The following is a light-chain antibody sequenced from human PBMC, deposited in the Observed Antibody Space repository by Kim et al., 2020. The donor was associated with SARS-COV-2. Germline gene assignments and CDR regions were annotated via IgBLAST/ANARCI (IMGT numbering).Light chain of an antibody. CDR2: QDS. CDR3: QAWDSSTVV. CDR1: KLGDKY. J-gene: IGLJ2*01. V-gene: IGLV3-1*01. Sequence: SHELTQPPSVSVSPGQTASITCSGDKLGDKYACWYQQKPGQFPVLVIYQDSKRPSGIPERFSGSNSGNTATLTISGTQAMDEADYYCQAWDSSTVVFGGGTQLTVL.